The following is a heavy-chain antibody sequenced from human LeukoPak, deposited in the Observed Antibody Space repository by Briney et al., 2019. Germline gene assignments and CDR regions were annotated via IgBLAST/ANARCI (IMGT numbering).Heavy chain of an antibody. CDR2: INPNSGGT. V-gene: IGHV1-2*02. CDR3: ARVSYGSGSRGEAFDI. Sequence: ASVKVSCKASGYTFTGYYMHWVRQAPGQGLEWMGWINPNSGGTNYAQKFQGRVSMTRDTSISTAYMELSRLRSDDTAVYYCARVSYGSGSRGEAFDIWGQGTMVTVSS. J-gene: IGHJ3*02. CDR1: GYTFTGYY. D-gene: IGHD3-10*01.